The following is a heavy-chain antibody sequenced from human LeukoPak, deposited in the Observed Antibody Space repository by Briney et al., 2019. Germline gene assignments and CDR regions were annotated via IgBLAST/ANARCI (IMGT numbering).Heavy chain of an antibody. CDR3: ARDRALYDSRRGYYYTEDDY. CDR1: GFTFSSYW. Sequence: GGSLRLSCAASGFTFSSYWMSWVRQAPGKGLEWVADINQDGSEKYYVDSVKGRFSISRDNAKSSLYLQMNTLRADDTAVYYCARDRALYDSRRGYYYTEDDYWGQGTLVTVSS. CDR2: INQDGSEK. D-gene: IGHD3-22*01. J-gene: IGHJ4*02. V-gene: IGHV3-7*01.